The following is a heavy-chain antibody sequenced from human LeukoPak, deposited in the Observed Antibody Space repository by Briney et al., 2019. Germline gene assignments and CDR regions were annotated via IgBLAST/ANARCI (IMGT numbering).Heavy chain of an antibody. CDR3: SKVTGEDYYYYYYMDV. D-gene: IGHD7-27*01. CDR1: GFSFSSYA. V-gene: IGHV3-23*01. CDR2: ISTSGDYT. J-gene: IGHJ6*03. Sequence: GGSLRLSCAASGFSFSSYAMSWVRQAPGKGLEWVSGISTSGDYTYYADSVKGRFTISRDNSKNTLYLQMNSLRAEDTAVYFCSKVTGEDYYYYYYMDVWGKGTTVTVSS.